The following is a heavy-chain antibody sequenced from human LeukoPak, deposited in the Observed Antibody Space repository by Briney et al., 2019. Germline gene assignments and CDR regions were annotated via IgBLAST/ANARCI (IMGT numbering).Heavy chain of an antibody. CDR1: GFTFSSYW. CDR2: IKQDGSEK. CDR3: ARGDGYCSGGSCYLPKTFDY. V-gene: IGHV3-7*01. D-gene: IGHD2-15*01. Sequence: GGSLRLSCAASGFTFSSYWMSWVRQAPGKGLEWVANIKQDGSEKYYVDSVKGRFTISRDNAKNSLYLQMNSLRAEDTAVYYCARGDGYCSGGSCYLPKTFDYWGQGTLVAVSS. J-gene: IGHJ4*02.